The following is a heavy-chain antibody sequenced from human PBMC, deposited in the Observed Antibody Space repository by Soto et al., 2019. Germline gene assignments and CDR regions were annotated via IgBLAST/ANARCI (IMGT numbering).Heavy chain of an antibody. Sequence: ASVKVSCKASGYTFTSYGISWVRQAPGQGLERMGWISAYNGNTNYAQKLQGRVTMTTDTSTSTAYMELRSLRSDDTAVYFCVSGYCGGDCYSQPWYYFDYWGQGTLVTVSS. CDR3: VSGYCGGDCYSQPWYYFDY. CDR2: ISAYNGNT. D-gene: IGHD2-21*01. CDR1: GYTFTSYG. J-gene: IGHJ4*02. V-gene: IGHV1-18*01.